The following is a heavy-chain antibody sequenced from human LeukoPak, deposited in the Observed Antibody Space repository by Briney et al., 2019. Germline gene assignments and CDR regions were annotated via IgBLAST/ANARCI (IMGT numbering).Heavy chain of an antibody. CDR3: ARPSGSYYFDY. V-gene: IGHV5-51*01. Sequence: GESLKISCEASGYRFTNYWIGWVRQMPGKGLEWMGIIYPGDSDTKYSPSFQGQVTISADKSISTAYLQWSSLKASDTAVYYCARPSGSYYFDYWGQGTLVTVSS. CDR2: IYPGDSDT. D-gene: IGHD1-26*01. CDR1: GYRFTNYW. J-gene: IGHJ4*02.